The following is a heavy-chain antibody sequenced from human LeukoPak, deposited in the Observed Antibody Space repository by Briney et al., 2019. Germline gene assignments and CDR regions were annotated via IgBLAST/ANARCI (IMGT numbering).Heavy chain of an antibody. CDR3: ARDLHPRYQYSSSWYEKKVLFKYYYYGMDV. CDR1: GGSFSGYY. J-gene: IGHJ6*02. V-gene: IGHV4-34*01. D-gene: IGHD6-13*01. Sequence: PSETLSLTCAVYGGSFSGYYWSWIRQPPGKGLEWIGEINHSGSTNYNPPLKSRVTISVDTSKNQFSLKLSSVTAADTAVYYCARDLHPRYQYSSSWYEKKVLFKYYYYGMDVWGQGTTVTVSS. CDR2: INHSGST.